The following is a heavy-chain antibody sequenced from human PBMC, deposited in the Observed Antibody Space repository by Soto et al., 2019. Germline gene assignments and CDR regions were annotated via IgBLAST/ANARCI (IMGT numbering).Heavy chain of an antibody. J-gene: IGHJ6*02. CDR2: IKSKTDGGTT. CDR3: ARRGRGIGGYYYGMDV. V-gene: IGHV3-15*07. CDR1: GFTFSNAW. Sequence: GGSLRLSCAASGFTFSNAWMNWVRQAPGKGLEWVGRIKSKTDGGTTDHAAPVKGRFTISRDDSKNTLYLQMNSLKASDTAMYYCARRGRGIGGYYYGMDVWGQGTTVTVSS. D-gene: IGHD3-16*01.